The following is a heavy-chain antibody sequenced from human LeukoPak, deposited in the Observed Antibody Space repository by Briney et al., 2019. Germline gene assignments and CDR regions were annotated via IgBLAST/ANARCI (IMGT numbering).Heavy chain of an antibody. Sequence: PSETLSLTCAVYGGSFSGYYWSWIRQPPGKGLEWIGEINHSGSTNYNPSLKSRVTISVDTSKNQFSLKLSSVTAADTAVYYCARLGVQLQLGGRYCSSTSCYPPDYWGQGTLVTVSS. CDR1: GGSFSGYY. V-gene: IGHV4-34*01. CDR2: INHSGST. J-gene: IGHJ4*02. D-gene: IGHD2-2*01. CDR3: ARLGVQLQLGGRYCSSTSCYPPDY.